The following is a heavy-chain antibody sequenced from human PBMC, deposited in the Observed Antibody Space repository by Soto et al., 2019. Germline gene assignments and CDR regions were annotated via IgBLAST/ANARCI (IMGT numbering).Heavy chain of an antibody. D-gene: IGHD3-16*01. V-gene: IGHV4-4*07. Sequence: SETLSLTCTVSGGSISSYYWSWIRQPAGKGLEWIGRIYTSGSTNYNPSLKSRVTMSVDTSKNQFSLKLSSVTAADTAVYYCARDKGGAAHQNYYYYGMDVWGQGTTVTV. CDR1: GGSISSYY. J-gene: IGHJ6*02. CDR3: ARDKGGAAHQNYYYYGMDV. CDR2: IYTSGST.